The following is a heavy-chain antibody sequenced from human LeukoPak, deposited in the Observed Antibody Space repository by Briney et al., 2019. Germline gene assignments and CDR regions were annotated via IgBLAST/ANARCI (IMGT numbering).Heavy chain of an antibody. CDR3: ARGEGSSSSGVYFQH. D-gene: IGHD6-6*01. Sequence: WASVRVSCKASGYPFTTYGINWVRQAPGQGPEWMGWITGYNGNTHYAQKFQDRVTMTIDKSTTTAYMELRSLRSDDTAVYYCARGEGSSSSGVYFQHWGQGTLVTVSS. CDR1: GYPFTTYG. J-gene: IGHJ1*01. V-gene: IGHV1-18*01. CDR2: ITGYNGNT.